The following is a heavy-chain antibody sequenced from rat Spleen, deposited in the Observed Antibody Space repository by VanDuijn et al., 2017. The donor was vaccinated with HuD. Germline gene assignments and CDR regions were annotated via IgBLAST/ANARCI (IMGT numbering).Heavy chain of an antibody. CDR3: ATGGTYSSGYEIWFAY. D-gene: IGHD4-3*01. Sequence: EVQLQESGPGLVKPSQSLSLTCSVTGYSITSNYWAWIRKFPGNKMEWMGYISYSGSTTYNPSFKSGISITRDTSKKQFFLQLNSVTAEDTATYYCATGGTYSSGYEIWFAYWGQGTLVTVSS. CDR1: GYSITSNY. V-gene: IGHV3-1*01. CDR2: ISYSGST. J-gene: IGHJ3*01.